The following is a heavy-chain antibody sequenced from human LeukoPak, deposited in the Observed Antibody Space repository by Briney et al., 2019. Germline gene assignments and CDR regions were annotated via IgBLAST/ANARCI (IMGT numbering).Heavy chain of an antibody. CDR1: GGSISSYY. CDR3: ARGSVRFLEWLLPDAFDI. CDR2: IYYSGST. D-gene: IGHD3-3*01. V-gene: IGHV4-59*01. Sequence: SETLSLTCTVSGGSISSYYWSWIRQPPGKGLEWIWYIYYSGSTNYNPSLKSRVTISVDTSKNQFSLKLSSVTAADTAVYYCARGSVRFLEWLLPDAFDIWGQGTMVTVSS. J-gene: IGHJ3*02.